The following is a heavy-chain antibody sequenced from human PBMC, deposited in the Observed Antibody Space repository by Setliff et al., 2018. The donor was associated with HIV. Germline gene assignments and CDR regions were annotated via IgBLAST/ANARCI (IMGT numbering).Heavy chain of an antibody. J-gene: IGHJ4*02. V-gene: IGHV4-30-4*08. CDR3: ARGYSFGSIQHFDF. D-gene: IGHD5-12*01. CDR1: GDSINSGNYY. CDR2: IYYSGST. Sequence: SETLSLTCTVSGDSINSGNYYWSWIRQHPGKGLEWIGYIYYSGSTYYSPSLKSRVTMSVDTSKNHFSLNLRTVTAADTAVYFCARGYSFGSIQHFDFWGQGILVTVSS.